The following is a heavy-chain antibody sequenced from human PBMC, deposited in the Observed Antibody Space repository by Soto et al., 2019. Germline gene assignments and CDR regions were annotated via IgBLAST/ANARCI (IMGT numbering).Heavy chain of an antibody. CDR3: ARDRSGMIVP. J-gene: IGHJ5*02. Sequence: PSETLSLTCTFSGCSISSGYYYLSWIRQPPGKGLEWIGYIYYSGSTYYDPPLKSRVTISVDTSKNQFSLKLSSVTAADTDVYYCARDRSGMIVPWGQGTRVTVSS. CDR1: GCSISSGYYY. V-gene: IGHV4-30-4*01. D-gene: IGHD3-22*01. CDR2: IYYSGST.